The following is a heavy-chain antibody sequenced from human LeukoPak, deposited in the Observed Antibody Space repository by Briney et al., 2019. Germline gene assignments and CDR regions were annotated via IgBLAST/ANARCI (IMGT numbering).Heavy chain of an antibody. V-gene: IGHV4-59*08. CDR1: GGSISSSY. CDR3: ARATSYGDYVDY. Sequence: SETLSLTCTVSGGSISSSYWSWIRQPPGKGLEWIGYIDYSGNPNYNPSLKSRVTISVERSKNQFSLKLSSVTAADTAVYYCARATSYGDYVDYWGQGTLVTVSS. D-gene: IGHD4-17*01. CDR2: IDYSGNP. J-gene: IGHJ4*02.